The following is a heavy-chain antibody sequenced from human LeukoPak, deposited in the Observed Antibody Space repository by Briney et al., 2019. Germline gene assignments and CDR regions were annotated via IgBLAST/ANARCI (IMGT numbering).Heavy chain of an antibody. D-gene: IGHD6-19*01. V-gene: IGHV3-23*01. CDR3: AKDQEHGSGWGAPYYYGMDV. Sequence: GGSLRLSCAASGFTFSSYAMSWVRQAPGKGLEWVSAISGSGGSTYYADSVKGRFTISRDNSKNTLYLQMNSLRAEDTAVYYCAKDQEHGSGWGAPYYYGMDVWGQGTTVTVSS. CDR1: GFTFSSYA. CDR2: ISGSGGST. J-gene: IGHJ6*02.